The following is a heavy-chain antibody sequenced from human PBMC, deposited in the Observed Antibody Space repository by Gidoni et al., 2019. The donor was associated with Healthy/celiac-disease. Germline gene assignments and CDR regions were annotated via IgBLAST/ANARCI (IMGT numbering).Heavy chain of an antibody. CDR3: ARDRGRYDFWSNLRGYFDY. Sequence: QVQLQESGPGLVKPSETLSLTCTVSGGSISSYYWSWIRQPPGKGLEWIGYIYYSGSTNYNPSLKSRVTISVDTSKNQFSLKLSSVTAADTAVYYCARDRGRYDFWSNLRGYFDYWGQGTLVTVSS. D-gene: IGHD3-3*01. CDR2: IYYSGST. J-gene: IGHJ4*02. CDR1: GGSISSYY. V-gene: IGHV4-59*01.